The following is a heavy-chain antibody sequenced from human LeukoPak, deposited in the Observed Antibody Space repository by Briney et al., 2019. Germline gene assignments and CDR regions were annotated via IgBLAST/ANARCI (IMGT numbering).Heavy chain of an antibody. CDR3: TRIQWLGEYNWFDP. CDR1: GFTFSGSA. J-gene: IGHJ5*02. V-gene: IGHV3-73*01. Sequence: GGSLKLSCAASGFTFSGSAMHWVRQASGKGLEWVGRIRSKANFYATAYAASVKGRFTISRDDSKNTAYLQMNSLKTEDTAVYYCTRIQWLGEYNWFDPWGQGTLVTVPS. CDR2: IRSKANFYAT. D-gene: IGHD6-19*01.